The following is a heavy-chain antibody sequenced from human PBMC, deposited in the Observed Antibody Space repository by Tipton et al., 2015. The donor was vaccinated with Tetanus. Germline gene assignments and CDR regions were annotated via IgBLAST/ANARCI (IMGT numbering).Heavy chain of an antibody. Sequence: TLSLTCTVSGGSLRSGDHYWSWIRQPPGKGLEWLAYTSSGGSTNSNYSLKSRITMSRDTSKNQFSLKLTSVTAADTAVYYCVRGRGLGAYSYGFEYWGQGALVTVSS. CDR3: VRGRGLGAYSYGFEY. CDR1: GGSLRSGDHY. V-gene: IGHV4-61*08. CDR2: TSSGGST. J-gene: IGHJ4*02. D-gene: IGHD5-18*01.